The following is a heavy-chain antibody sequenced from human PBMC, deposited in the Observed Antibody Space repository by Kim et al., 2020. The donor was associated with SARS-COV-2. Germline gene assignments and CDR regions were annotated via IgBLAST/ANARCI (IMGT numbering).Heavy chain of an antibody. D-gene: IGHD6-6*01. V-gene: IGHV3-9*01. CDR3: AKLSSSSWGAFDY. J-gene: IGHJ4*02. Sequence: ADSVKGRFTISRDNAKNSLYLQMNSLRAEDTALYYCAKLSSSSWGAFDYWGQGTLVTVSS.